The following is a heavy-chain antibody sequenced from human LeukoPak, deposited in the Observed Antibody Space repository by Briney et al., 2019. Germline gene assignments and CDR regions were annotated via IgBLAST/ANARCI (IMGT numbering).Heavy chain of an antibody. V-gene: IGHV4-34*01. Sequence: PSETLSLTCAVYGGPFSGYYWSWIRQPPGKGLEWIGEINHSGSTNYNPSLKSRVTISVDTSKNQFSLKLSSVTAADTAVYYCARRAPLWTATGYWGQGTLVTVSS. CDR1: GGPFSGYY. CDR2: INHSGST. J-gene: IGHJ4*02. CDR3: ARRAPLWTATGY. D-gene: IGHD1-26*01.